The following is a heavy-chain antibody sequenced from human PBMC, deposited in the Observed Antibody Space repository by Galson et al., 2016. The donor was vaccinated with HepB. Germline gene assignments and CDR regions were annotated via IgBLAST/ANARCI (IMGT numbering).Heavy chain of an antibody. Sequence: SVRLSCAASGFTFSTYAISWVRQAPGKGLEWVSSVTASGSWTNYAQSLKGRFTISTDNSKNTLYLQMNSLRAEDTAVYYCARDPNGDYFGAFDFWGQGTMVTVSS. CDR2: VTASGSWT. CDR3: ARDPNGDYFGAFDF. V-gene: IGHV3-23*01. CDR1: GFTFSTYA. D-gene: IGHD4-17*01. J-gene: IGHJ3*01.